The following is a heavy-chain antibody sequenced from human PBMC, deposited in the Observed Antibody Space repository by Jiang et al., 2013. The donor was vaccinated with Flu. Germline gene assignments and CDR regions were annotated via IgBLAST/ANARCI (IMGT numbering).Heavy chain of an antibody. V-gene: IGHV4-59*01. CDR1: GGSISSYY. CDR2: IYYSGST. J-gene: IGHJ3*02. D-gene: IGHD5-24*01. CDR3: AREKGYNDAFDI. Sequence: GSGLVKPSETLSLTCTVSGGSISSYYWSWIRQPPGKGLEWIGYIYYSGSTNYNPSLKSRVTISVDTSKNQFSLKLSFVTAADTAVYYCAREKGYNDAFDIWGQGTMVTVSS.